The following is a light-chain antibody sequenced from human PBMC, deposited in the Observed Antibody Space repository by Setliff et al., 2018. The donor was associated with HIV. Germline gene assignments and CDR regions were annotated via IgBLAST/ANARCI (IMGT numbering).Light chain of an antibody. Sequence: QSALTQPASASGSPGQSITISCTGTSSDVGGYNYVSWYQQHPGKAPKVMIYEVSNRPSGVSNRFSGSKSGNTASLTISGLQAEDEADYHCTSYTSSYTLVFGTGTKFTVL. J-gene: IGLJ1*01. V-gene: IGLV2-14*01. CDR3: TSYTSSYTLV. CDR2: EVS. CDR1: SSDVGGYNY.